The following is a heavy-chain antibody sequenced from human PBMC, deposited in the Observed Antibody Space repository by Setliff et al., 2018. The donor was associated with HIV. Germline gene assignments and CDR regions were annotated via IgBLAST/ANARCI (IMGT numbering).Heavy chain of an antibody. CDR2: IRNKKNGGTT. V-gene: IGHV3-15*01. J-gene: IGHJ4*02. CDR1: GFTFSNAW. CDR3: TTDLGSGRFSWNNN. D-gene: IGHD1-26*01. Sequence: GGSLRLSCAAAGFTFSNAWMTWVRQAPGKGLEWVARIRNKKNGGTTYYAAPVEGRFTISRDDSKNTLSLQMNSLKTEDTAVYYCTTDLGSGRFSWNNNWGQGTLVTVSS.